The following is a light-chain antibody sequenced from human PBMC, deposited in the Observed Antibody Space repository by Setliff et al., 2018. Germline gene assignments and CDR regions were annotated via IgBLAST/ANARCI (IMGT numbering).Light chain of an antibody. CDR2: RNN. CDR1: SSNIGSNT. J-gene: IGLJ2*01. CDR3: AAWDDSLNGPV. V-gene: IGLV1-44*01. Sequence: QSVLTQPPSASGTPGQRVTISCSGGSSNIGSNTVNWYQQLPGTAPKLLIYRNNQRPSGVPDRFSGSKSGTSASLAISGLQSEDEADYYCAAWDDSLNGPVFGGGTKVTVL.